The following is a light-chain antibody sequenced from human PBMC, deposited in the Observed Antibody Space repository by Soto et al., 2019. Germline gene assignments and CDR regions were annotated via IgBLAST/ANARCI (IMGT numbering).Light chain of an antibody. J-gene: IGLJ1*01. Sequence: QSALTQPRSVSGSPGQSVTISCTGTSSDVGGYNYVSWYQQHPGKAPKLMIYDVSKRPSGVPDRVSGSKSGNTASLTISGLQAEDEADYYCCSYAGSYTFYVFGTGTKV. CDR3: CSYAGSYTFYV. V-gene: IGLV2-11*01. CDR1: SSDVGGYNY. CDR2: DVS.